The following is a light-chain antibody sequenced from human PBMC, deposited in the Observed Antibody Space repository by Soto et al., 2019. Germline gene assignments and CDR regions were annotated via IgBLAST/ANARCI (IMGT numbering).Light chain of an antibody. J-gene: IGKJ1*01. V-gene: IGKV3-20*01. CDR1: QSVSSSY. Sequence: EIVLTQSPGTLSLPPGERATLSCRASQSVSSSYLAWYQQKPGQAPRLLIYGASSRATGIPDRFSGSGSGTDFTLTISRLETENIAEYYCQQYGSSPPWKCGQGTKVEIK. CDR3: QQYGSSPPWK. CDR2: GAS.